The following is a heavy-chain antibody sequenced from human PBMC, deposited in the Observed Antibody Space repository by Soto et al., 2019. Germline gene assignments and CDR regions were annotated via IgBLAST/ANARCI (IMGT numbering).Heavy chain of an antibody. CDR3: VREDGVVGASSAFDS. D-gene: IGHD1-26*01. CDR1: GFALTTYT. J-gene: IGHJ4*02. Sequence: GGSLRLSCVASGFALTTYTMNWVRQGPGTGLEWVSSINGRSNYKYYSDSVKGRFTVSRDNAQISLFLQMSRLGPEDTAVYYCVREDGVVGASSAFDSWGQGTLVTVSS. V-gene: IGHV3-21*01. CDR2: INGRSNYK.